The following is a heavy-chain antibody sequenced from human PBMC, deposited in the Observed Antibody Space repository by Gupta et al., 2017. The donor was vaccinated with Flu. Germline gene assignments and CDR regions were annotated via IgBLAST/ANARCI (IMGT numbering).Heavy chain of an antibody. D-gene: IGHD2-8*01. V-gene: IGHV3-30*03. CDR1: GLTFSSFG. J-gene: IGHJ5*02. CDR3: ARRYGTTLWDFDP. CDR2: LSYDGSKT. Sequence: QVQLVESGGGVVQPGRSLRLSCAASGLTFSSFGLHWVRQAPGKGLEWVAVLSYDGSKTYYADSVKGRFTISRDNSKDTLYLQMNSLKTEDTAVYYCARRYGTTLWDFDPWGQGTLVTVSS.